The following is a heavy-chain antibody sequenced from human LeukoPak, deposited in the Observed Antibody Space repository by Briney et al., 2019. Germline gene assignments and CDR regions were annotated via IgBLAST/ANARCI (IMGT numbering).Heavy chain of an antibody. CDR3: ARDPVQLERPNGMDV. Sequence: PSQTLSLTCTVSGGSISSGGYYWSWIRQHPGKGLEWIGYTYYSGSTNYNPSLKSRVTISVDTSKNQFSLKLSSVTAADTAVYYCARDPVQLERPNGMDVWGQGTTVTVSS. CDR1: GGSISSGGYY. V-gene: IGHV4-61*08. D-gene: IGHD1-1*01. J-gene: IGHJ6*02. CDR2: TYYSGST.